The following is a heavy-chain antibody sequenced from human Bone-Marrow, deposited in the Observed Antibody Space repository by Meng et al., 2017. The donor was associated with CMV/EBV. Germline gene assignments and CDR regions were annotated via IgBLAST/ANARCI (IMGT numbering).Heavy chain of an antibody. J-gene: IGHJ4*02. D-gene: IGHD6-19*01. V-gene: IGHV3-23*01. CDR2: VSGRDT. CDR3: VKDGFIRGWYCDL. Sequence: GGSLRLSCAASGFTFNNFAMAWVRQPPGKGLEWVTGVSGRDTYYADSVKGRFTISRDDSKNTLYLQMNSLRAEDTAIYYCVKDGFIRGWYCDLWGQANLFNVDS. CDR1: GFTFNNFA.